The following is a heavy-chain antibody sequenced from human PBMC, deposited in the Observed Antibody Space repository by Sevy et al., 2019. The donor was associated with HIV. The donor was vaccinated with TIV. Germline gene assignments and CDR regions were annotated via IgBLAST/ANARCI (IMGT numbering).Heavy chain of an antibody. CDR2: LSFGCGEI. Sequence: GGSLRLSCAASGFTFSKYSMSWVRQPPGKGLEWVSTLSFGCGEINYEDSVRGRFTISRDNSKSSEYLQMNNLGPEDTAVYCCAREGCTKPHDYWGQGTLVTVSS. D-gene: IGHD2-8*01. CDR1: GFTFSKYS. V-gene: IGHV3-23*01. J-gene: IGHJ4*02. CDR3: AREGCTKPHDY.